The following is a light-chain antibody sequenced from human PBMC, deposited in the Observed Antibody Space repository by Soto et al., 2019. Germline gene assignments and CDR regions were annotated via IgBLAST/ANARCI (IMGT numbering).Light chain of an antibody. CDR2: GTS. Sequence: EIVLTQSPGTLSLSPGERATLSCRASQSLSSTHLGWYLAWYQQNPGQTPRLLIYGTSSRATGIPDRFSGSGCGTDFTLSISRLEPEDFSVYYCQQYCSSHPITFGQGTRLEIK. V-gene: IGKV3-20*01. J-gene: IGKJ5*01. CDR3: QQYCSSHPIT. CDR1: QSLSSTHLGWY.